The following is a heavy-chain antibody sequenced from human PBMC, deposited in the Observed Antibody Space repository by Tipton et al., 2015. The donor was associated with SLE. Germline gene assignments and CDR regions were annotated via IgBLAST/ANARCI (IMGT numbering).Heavy chain of an antibody. CDR2: ISSSSSYI. J-gene: IGHJ4*02. Sequence: SLRLSCAAPGFTFSSYSMNWVRQAPGKGLEWVSSISSSSSYIYYADSVKGRFTISRDNAKNSLYLQMNSLRAEDTAVYYCARVYCTNGVCYTSFDYWGQGTLVTVSS. CDR1: GFTFSSYS. D-gene: IGHD2-8*01. CDR3: ARVYCTNGVCYTSFDY. V-gene: IGHV3-21*01.